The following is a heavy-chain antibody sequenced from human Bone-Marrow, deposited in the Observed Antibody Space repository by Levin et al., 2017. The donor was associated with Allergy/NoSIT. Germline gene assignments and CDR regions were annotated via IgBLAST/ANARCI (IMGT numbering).Heavy chain of an antibody. CDR3: ARSVDTAMVTLDY. CDR1: GYTFTGYY. J-gene: IGHJ4*02. V-gene: IGHV1-2*02. CDR2: INPNSGGT. Sequence: ASVKVSCKASGYTFTGYYMHWVRQAPGQGLEWMGWINPNSGGTNYAQKFQGRVTMTRDTSISTAYMELSRLRSDDTAVYYCARSVDTAMVTLDYWGQGTLVTVSS. D-gene: IGHD5-18*01.